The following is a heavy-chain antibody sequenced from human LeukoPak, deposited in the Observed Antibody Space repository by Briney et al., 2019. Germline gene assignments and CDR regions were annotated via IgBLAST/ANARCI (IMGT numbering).Heavy chain of an antibody. CDR3: ARLRLGFLWNPNDY. V-gene: IGHV5-51*01. J-gene: IGHJ4*02. D-gene: IGHD1-1*01. CDR1: GYTFTSYW. Sequence: GGSLRLSCKGSGYTFTSYWIGWVRQMPGKGLEWMWIIYPGDSDTRYSPSFQGQVTISADKSTSTPYLQGSSLKASDTAMYYCARLRLGFLWNPNDYWGQGTLVTVSS. CDR2: IYPGDSDT.